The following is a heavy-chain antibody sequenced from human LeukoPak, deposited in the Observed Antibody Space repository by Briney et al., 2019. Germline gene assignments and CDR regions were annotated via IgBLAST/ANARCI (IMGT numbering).Heavy chain of an antibody. CDR2: IYYSGST. Sequence: SETLSLTCTVSGGSISSYYWSWIRQPPGKGLDWIGYIYYSGSTNYNPSLKSRVTISVDTSKNQFSLKLSSVTAADTAVYYCARNLYGGNLNYFDYWGQGTLVTVSS. CDR1: GGSISSYY. D-gene: IGHD4-23*01. V-gene: IGHV4-59*01. J-gene: IGHJ4*02. CDR3: ARNLYGGNLNYFDY.